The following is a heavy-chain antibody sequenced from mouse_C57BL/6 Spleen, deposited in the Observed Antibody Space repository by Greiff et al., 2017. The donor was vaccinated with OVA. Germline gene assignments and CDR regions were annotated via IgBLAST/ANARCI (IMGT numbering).Heavy chain of an antibody. Sequence: QVQLQQSGAELVRPGASVKLSCKASGYTFTDYYINWVKQRPGQGLEWIARIYPGSGNTYYNEKFKGKATLTAEKSSSTAYMQLGSLTSEDSAVYFCARNRDRDYFDYWGQGTTLTVSS. CDR2: IYPGSGNT. CDR1: GYTFTDYY. D-gene: IGHD3-3*01. CDR3: ARNRDRDYFDY. J-gene: IGHJ2*01. V-gene: IGHV1-76*01.